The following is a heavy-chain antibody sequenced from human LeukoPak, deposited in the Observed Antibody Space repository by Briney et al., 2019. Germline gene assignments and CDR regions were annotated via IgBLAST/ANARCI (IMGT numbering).Heavy chain of an antibody. CDR3: ARGRGGDGYNPYDY. J-gene: IGHJ4*02. D-gene: IGHD5-24*01. CDR2: IIPILGIA. CDR1: GGTFSSYA. Sequence: ASVKVSCKASGGTFSSYAISWVRQAPGQGLEWMGRIIPILGIANYAQKFQGRVTITADKSTSTAYIELSSLRSEDTAVYYCARGRGGDGYNPYDYWGQGTLVTVSS. V-gene: IGHV1-69*04.